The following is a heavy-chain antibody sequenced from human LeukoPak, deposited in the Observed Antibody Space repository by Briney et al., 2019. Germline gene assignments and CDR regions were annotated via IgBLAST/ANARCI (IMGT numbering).Heavy chain of an antibody. CDR2: INPNSGGT. J-gene: IGHJ4*02. Sequence: GASVKVSCKASGYAFTGYYVHCVRQAPGQGLEWMGWINPNSGGTNYAQKFQGRVTMTRDTSISTAYMELSRLRSDDTAVYYCARDPYGSGRNDYWGQGTLVTVSS. CDR3: ARDPYGSGRNDY. CDR1: GYAFTGYY. V-gene: IGHV1-2*02. D-gene: IGHD3-10*01.